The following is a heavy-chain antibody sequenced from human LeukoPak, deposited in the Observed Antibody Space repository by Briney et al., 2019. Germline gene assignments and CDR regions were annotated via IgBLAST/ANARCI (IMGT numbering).Heavy chain of an antibody. V-gene: IGHV4-34*01. CDR3: ARGLKTGRYYYYGMDV. CDR2: INHSGST. Sequence: SETLSLTCAVYGGSFSGYYWSWIRQPPGKGLEWIGEINHSGSTKYNPSLKSRVTISVDTSKNQFSLKLSSVTAADTAVYYCARGLKTGRYYYYGMDVWAKGPRSPSP. CDR1: GGSFSGYY. J-gene: IGHJ6*02.